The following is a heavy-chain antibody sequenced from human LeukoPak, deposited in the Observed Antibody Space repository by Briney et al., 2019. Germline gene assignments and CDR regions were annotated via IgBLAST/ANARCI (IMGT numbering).Heavy chain of an antibody. D-gene: IGHD2-15*01. CDR2: YSGST. J-gene: IGHJ4*02. CDR1: GASITSYY. V-gene: IGHV4-59*01. CDR3: ARVGCSGGSCYPDY. Sequence: SETLSLTCTVSGASITSYYWTWIRQPLKGLEWIGYYSGSTNYNPSLKSRVTISVDTSKNQFSLKLTSVTAADTAVYYCARVGCSGGSCYPDYWGQGTLVTVSS.